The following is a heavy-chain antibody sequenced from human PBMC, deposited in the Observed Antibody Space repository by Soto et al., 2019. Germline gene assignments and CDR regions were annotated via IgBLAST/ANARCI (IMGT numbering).Heavy chain of an antibody. Sequence: QLQLQESGPGLVKPSETLSLTCTVYGASVTYGSQYWSWIRQSPGKGLEWIGFVYYTGFTSYNPSLKRRVTISIDTSKNQFFLKLSSVTAADTAVYYCARDDYDRSTSSRACFDPWGQGTLVTLSS. D-gene: IGHD3-22*01. V-gene: IGHV4-61*01. CDR3: ARDDYDRSTSSRACFDP. CDR1: GASVTYGSQY. J-gene: IGHJ5*02. CDR2: VYYTGFT.